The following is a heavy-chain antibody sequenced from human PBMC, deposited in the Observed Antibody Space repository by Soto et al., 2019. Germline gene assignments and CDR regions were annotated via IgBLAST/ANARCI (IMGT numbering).Heavy chain of an antibody. D-gene: IGHD3-10*01. J-gene: IGHJ6*02. Sequence: SVKVACKAAGGTFISLAISWVRQAPGQGLEWMGGIIPIFGTANYAQKLQGRVTITADESTSTAYMELSSLRSEDTAVYYCARAITMVRDVIDYYYGMDVWGQGTTVTVSS. CDR1: GGTFISLA. CDR3: ARAITMVRDVIDYYYGMDV. CDR2: IIPIFGTA. V-gene: IGHV1-69*01.